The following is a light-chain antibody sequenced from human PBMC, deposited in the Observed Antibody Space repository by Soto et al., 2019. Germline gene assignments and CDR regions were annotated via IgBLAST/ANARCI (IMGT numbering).Light chain of an antibody. CDR3: QQYDNWPPT. V-gene: IGKV3-15*01. J-gene: IGKJ4*01. CDR2: GAS. CDR1: HNIRNN. Sequence: EIGMTISPSTVSVSKGERATLSCRASHNIRNNLAWYQQRPGQAPTLLIYGASTRATGVPASFRGSGSGTEFTLTINVLQSEDFALYWCQQYDNWPPTFGGGTKVDIK.